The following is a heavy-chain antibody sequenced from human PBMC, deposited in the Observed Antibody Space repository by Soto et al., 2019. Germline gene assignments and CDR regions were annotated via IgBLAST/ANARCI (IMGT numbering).Heavy chain of an antibody. CDR1: GYTFTSYD. CDR3: VRGRVMITFGVVIVIDY. D-gene: IGHD3-16*02. J-gene: IGHJ4*02. V-gene: IGHV1-8*01. CDR2: INPNTGYT. Sequence: QVQLVQSGAAMKKPGASVKVSCKASGYTFTSYDINWVRQAAGQGLEWMGWINPNTGYTDYAQKFQDRVTMTGNTAITTAYMELSGMRSEEMAVYYCVRGRVMITFGVVIVIDYWGQGSPVTVSS.